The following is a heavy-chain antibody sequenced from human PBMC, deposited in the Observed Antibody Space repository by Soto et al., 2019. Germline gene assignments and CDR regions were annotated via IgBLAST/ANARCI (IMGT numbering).Heavy chain of an antibody. Sequence: ASVKVSCKVSGYTLTELSMHWVRQAPGKGLEWMGGFDPEDGETIYAQKFQGRVTMTEDTSTDTAYMELSSLRSEDTAVYYCATALTPRYCSGGSCYLNWFDPWGQGTLVAVSS. D-gene: IGHD2-15*01. CDR3: ATALTPRYCSGGSCYLNWFDP. CDR1: GYTLTELS. V-gene: IGHV1-24*01. J-gene: IGHJ5*02. CDR2: FDPEDGET.